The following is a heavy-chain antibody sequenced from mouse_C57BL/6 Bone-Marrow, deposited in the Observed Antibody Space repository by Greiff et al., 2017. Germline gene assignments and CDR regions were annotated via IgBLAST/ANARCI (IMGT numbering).Heavy chain of an antibody. CDR2: ISSGGRYT. CDR3: ARRGLRDYAMDY. D-gene: IGHD2-2*01. J-gene: IGHJ4*01. V-gene: IGHV5-6*01. Sequence: EVHLVESGGDLVKPGGSLKLSCAASGFTFSSYGMSWVRQTPDKRLEWVATISSGGRYTYYPDSVKGRFTISRDNAKNTLYLQMSSLKSEDTAMYYCARRGLRDYAMDYWGQGTSVTVSS. CDR1: GFTFSSYG.